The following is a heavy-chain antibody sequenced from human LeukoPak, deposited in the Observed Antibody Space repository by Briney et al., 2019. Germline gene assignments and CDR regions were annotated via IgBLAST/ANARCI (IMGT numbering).Heavy chain of an antibody. V-gene: IGHV3-74*01. D-gene: IGHD3-10*01. CDR1: GFTFSSYW. Sequence: GGSLRLSCAASGFTFSSYWMHWVRQAPGKGLVWVSRINTDGSSTSYADSVKGRFTIPRDNAKNTLYLQMNSLRAEDTAVYYCARTVPGYFFDYWGQGTLVTVSS. CDR2: INTDGSST. CDR3: ARTVPGYFFDY. J-gene: IGHJ4*02.